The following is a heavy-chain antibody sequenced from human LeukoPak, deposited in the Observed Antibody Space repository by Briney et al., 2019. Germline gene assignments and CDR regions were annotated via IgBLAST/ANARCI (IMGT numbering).Heavy chain of an antibody. CDR1: GITFSNYA. Sequence: GGALRLSCAASGITFSNYAMSWVRQAPGKGLEWVSAITGSGSSTYYADSVKGRFTISRDNSKDTLYLQMNSLGAEDTALYYCAKGKTVAGTGGHNFDYWGQGTLVTVSS. D-gene: IGHD6-19*01. J-gene: IGHJ4*02. CDR2: ITGSGSST. V-gene: IGHV3-23*01. CDR3: AKGKTVAGTGGHNFDY.